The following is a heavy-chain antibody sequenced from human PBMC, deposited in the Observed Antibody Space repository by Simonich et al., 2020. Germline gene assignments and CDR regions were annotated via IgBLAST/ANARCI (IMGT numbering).Heavy chain of an antibody. CDR3: ARHAGFAFDI. V-gene: IGHV4-39*01. CDR1: GGSISSSSYY. D-gene: IGHD6-13*01. CDR2: IYYSGST. Sequence: QLPLQESGPGLVKPSETLSLTCTVSGGSISSSSYYWGWIRQPPGKGLEWIGSIYYSGSTYYNPSLKSRVTIAVDTSKNQFSLKLSSVTAADTAVYYCARHAGFAFDIWGQGTMVTVSS. J-gene: IGHJ3*02.